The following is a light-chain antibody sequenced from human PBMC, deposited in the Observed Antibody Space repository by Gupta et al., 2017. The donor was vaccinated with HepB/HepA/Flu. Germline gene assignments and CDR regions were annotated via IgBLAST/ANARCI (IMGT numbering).Light chain of an antibody. V-gene: IGLV2-14*03. Sequence: QSALTQPASVSGSPGQSITISCTGTSSDVGGYNYVSWYQQHPGKAPKRLIDDVSNRPSGVSNRFSCYTSGNNASPHTVGLQAEDEADDYCSSDTSISTIGVFGTGTKLTVL. CDR2: DVS. CDR1: SSDVGGYNY. J-gene: IGLJ1*01. CDR3: SSDTSISTIGV.